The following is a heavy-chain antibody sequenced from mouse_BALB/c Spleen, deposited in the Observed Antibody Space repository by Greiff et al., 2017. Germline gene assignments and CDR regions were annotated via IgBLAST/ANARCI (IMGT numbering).Heavy chain of an antibody. Sequence: EVQRVESGPGLVKPSQSLSLTCTVTGYSITSDYAWNWIRQFPGNKLEWMGYISYSGSTSYNPSLKSRISITRDTSKNQFFLQLNSVTTEDTATYYCARRVHYYGYEGMDYWGQGTSVTVSS. CDR1: GYSITSDYA. D-gene: IGHD1-2*01. J-gene: IGHJ4*01. CDR2: ISYSGST. CDR3: ARRVHYYGYEGMDY. V-gene: IGHV3-2*02.